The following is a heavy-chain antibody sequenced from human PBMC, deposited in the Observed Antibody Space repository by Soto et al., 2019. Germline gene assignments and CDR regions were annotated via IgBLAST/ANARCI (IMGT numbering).Heavy chain of an antibody. J-gene: IGHJ4*02. CDR3: AKGGWYEDH. V-gene: IGHV4-59*08. CDR2: THNSGST. D-gene: IGHD6-19*01. Sequence: QVQLQESGPGLVKPSETLSLTCTVSGGSVSSDYWSWLRQPPGKGLEWIAYTHNSGSTDYNPSLKSRVTISLDASRNQFSLSLRSVTAADTAVYYCAKGGWYEDHWGRGTLVTVSS. CDR1: GGSVSSDY.